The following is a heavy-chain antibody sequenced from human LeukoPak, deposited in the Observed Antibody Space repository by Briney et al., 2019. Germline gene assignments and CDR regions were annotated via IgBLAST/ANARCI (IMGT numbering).Heavy chain of an antibody. Sequence: PSETLSLTCTVSGGSINSGFYWGWIRQPPGKGLEWIGSIFHSGSTYYNPSLKSRVTISVDTSKNQFSLKLSSVTAADTAVYYCARANYYDSSGYSRGAFDIWGQGTMVTVSS. CDR3: ARANYYDSSGYSRGAFDI. D-gene: IGHD3-22*01. CDR1: GGSINSGFY. CDR2: IFHSGST. J-gene: IGHJ3*02. V-gene: IGHV4-38-2*02.